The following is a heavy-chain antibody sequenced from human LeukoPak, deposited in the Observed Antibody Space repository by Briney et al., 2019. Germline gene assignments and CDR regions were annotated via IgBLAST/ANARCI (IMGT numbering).Heavy chain of an antibody. V-gene: IGHV4-4*07. D-gene: IGHD3-10*01. CDR1: GGSISSYY. CDR2: IYTSGGT. J-gene: IGHJ6*03. Sequence: SETLSLTCTVSGGSISSYYWGWIRQPAGKGLEWIGRIYTSGGTNYNPSLKSRVTMSVDTSKNQFSLKLSSVTAADTAVYYCAXXXXXFGESQXXYYYYMDVWGKGTTVTVSS. CDR3: AXXXXXFGESQXXYYYYMDV.